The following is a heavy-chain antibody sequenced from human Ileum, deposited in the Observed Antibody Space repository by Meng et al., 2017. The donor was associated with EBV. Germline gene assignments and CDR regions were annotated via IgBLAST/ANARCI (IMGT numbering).Heavy chain of an antibody. V-gene: IGHV4-4*02. CDR3: ARESYSDSSGYYSLDY. Sequence: VELEESGAGLVNPSGTLSLTCAVSGGSIRSSKWWSWVRQAPGKGLEWIGEIHHTESTNYNPSLKSRVTISVEKSKNQFSLKLSSVTAADTAVYYCARESYSDSSGYYSLDYWGQGSLVTVS. CDR2: IHHTEST. J-gene: IGHJ4*02. CDR1: GGSIRSSKW. D-gene: IGHD3-22*01.